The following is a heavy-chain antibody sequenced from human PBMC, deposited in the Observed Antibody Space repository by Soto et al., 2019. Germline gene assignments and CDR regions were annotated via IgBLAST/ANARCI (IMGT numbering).Heavy chain of an antibody. CDR1: GFTFSSYG. CDR2: ISYDGSNK. J-gene: IGHJ6*02. D-gene: IGHD3-22*01. Sequence: GGSLRLSCAASGFTFSSYGMHWVRQAPGKGLEWVAVISYDGSNKYYADSVKGRFTISRDNSKNTLYLQMNSLRAEDTAVYYCAKDLTMIVVDLPPRNYYYYGMDVWGQGTTVTVSS. CDR3: AKDLTMIVVDLPPRNYYYYGMDV. V-gene: IGHV3-30*18.